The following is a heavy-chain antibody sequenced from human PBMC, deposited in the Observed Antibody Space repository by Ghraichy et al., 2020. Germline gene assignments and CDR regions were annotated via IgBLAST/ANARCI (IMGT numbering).Heavy chain of an antibody. D-gene: IGHD5-18*01. V-gene: IGHV3-53*04. J-gene: IGHJ6*02. CDR3: ARYGILYDYSGVDV. Sequence: GGSLRLSCAASGFTVSSNYMSWVRPAPGKGLEWVSVIYSGGSTYYADSVKGRFTISRHNSKNTRYLQMNSLRAEDTAVYYCARYGILYDYSGVDVWGQGTTVTVSS. CDR1: GFTVSSNY. CDR2: IYSGGST.